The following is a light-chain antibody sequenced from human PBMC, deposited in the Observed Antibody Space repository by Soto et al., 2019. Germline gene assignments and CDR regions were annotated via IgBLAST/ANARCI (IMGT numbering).Light chain of an antibody. CDR1: SSNIGGNS. V-gene: IGLV1-44*01. Sequence: QSVLTQPPSASGTPGQRVTISCAGSSSNIGGNSVTWYQQVPGTAPKLLIYSDNRRPSGVPDRFSGSKSGTSASLAISGLQSADEADYYCCSPAGGLTWVFGGGTKLTVL. CDR3: CSPAGGLTWV. J-gene: IGLJ3*02. CDR2: SDN.